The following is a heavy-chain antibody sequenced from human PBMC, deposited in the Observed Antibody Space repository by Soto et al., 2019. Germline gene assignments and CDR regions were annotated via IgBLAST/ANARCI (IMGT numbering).Heavy chain of an antibody. D-gene: IGHD2-2*01. CDR1: GFTFSSYS. CDR3: ASSSKGSY. CDR2: ISSSSSTI. J-gene: IGHJ4*02. V-gene: IGHV3-48*01. Sequence: PGGSLRLSCAAYGFTFSSYSMNWVRQAPGKGLEWVSYISSSSSTIYYADSVKGRFTISRDNAKNSLYLQMNSLRAEDTAVYYCASSSKGSYWGQGTLVTVSS.